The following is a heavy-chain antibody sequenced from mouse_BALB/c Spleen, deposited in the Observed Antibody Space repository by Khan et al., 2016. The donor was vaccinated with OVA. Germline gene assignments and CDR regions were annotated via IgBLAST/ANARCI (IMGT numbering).Heavy chain of an antibody. CDR2: IDPFNGGT. V-gene: IGHV1S135*01. CDR1: GYSFTSYY. CDR3: ARGAFGY. Sequence: VQLQQPGPELMKPGASVNISCKASGYSFTSYYIHWVKQSHGKSLEWIGYIDPFNGGTDYNQEFKGKATLTVDKSSSTAYMHLSSLTSEDSAVYYCARGAFGYWGQGTLVTVSA. J-gene: IGHJ3*01.